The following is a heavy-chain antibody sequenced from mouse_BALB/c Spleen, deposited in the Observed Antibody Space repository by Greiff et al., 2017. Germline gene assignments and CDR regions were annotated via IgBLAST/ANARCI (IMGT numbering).Heavy chain of an antibody. CDR1: GFNIKDYY. V-gene: IGHV14-1*02. J-gene: IGHJ3*01. CDR3: ASHHYYGYWFAY. D-gene: IGHD1-2*01. CDR2: IDPENGNT. Sequence: EVQLQQSGAELVRPGALVKLSCKASGFNIKDYYMHWVKQRPEQGLEWIGWIDPENGNTIYDPKFQGKASITADTSSNTAYLQLSSLTSEDTAVYYCASHHYYGYWFAYWDQGTLVTVSA.